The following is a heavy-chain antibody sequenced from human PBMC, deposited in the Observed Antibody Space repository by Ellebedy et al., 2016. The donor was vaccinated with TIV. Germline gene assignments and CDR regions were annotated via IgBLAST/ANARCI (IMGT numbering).Heavy chain of an antibody. CDR3: ARSPSYYYYDSSGYHDY. CDR2: INPNSGGT. Sequence: ASVKVSXXASGYTFTGYYMHWVRQAPGQGLEWMGWINPNSGGTNYAQKFQGRVTMTRDTSISTAYMELSRLRSDDTAVYYCARSPSYYYYDSSGYHDYWGQGTLVTVSS. J-gene: IGHJ4*02. D-gene: IGHD3-22*01. CDR1: GYTFTGYY. V-gene: IGHV1-2*02.